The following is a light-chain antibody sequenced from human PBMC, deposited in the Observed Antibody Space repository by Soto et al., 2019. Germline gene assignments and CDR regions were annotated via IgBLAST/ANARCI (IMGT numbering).Light chain of an antibody. J-gene: IGKJ2*01. CDR3: QQSYSTPYT. V-gene: IGKV1-39*01. CDR1: QSISVH. CDR2: AAS. Sequence: DIQMTQSPPSLSASVGDTVTITCRASQSISVHLNWYQQKPGKVPKLLLYAASNWQSGVPSRFSGSGSDTDFALTISSLQPEDFATYYCQQSYSTPYTFGQGTKLQIK.